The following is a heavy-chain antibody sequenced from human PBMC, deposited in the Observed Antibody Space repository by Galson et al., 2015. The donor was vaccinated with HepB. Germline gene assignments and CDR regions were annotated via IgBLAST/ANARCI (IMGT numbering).Heavy chain of an antibody. V-gene: IGHV3-23*01. J-gene: IGHJ4*02. Sequence: SLRLPCAASGFTFRNYAMSWVRQAPGKGLEWVSAITPSGDNTYSADSMKGRFFISRDNSQNTLLLQMNSLRADDTAIYFCAKVFPEKTDGWYRQALYYFDSWGQGTRVTVSS. CDR2: ITPSGDNT. CDR1: GFTFRNYA. D-gene: IGHD6-19*01. CDR3: AKVFPEKTDGWYRQALYYFDS.